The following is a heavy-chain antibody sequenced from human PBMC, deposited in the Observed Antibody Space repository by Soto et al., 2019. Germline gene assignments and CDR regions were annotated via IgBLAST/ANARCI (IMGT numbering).Heavy chain of an antibody. Sequence: GGSLRLSCAASGFSFSSYAMSWVRQAPGKGLEWVSAISGSGGSTYYADSVKGRFTISRDNSKNTLYLQMNSLRAEDTAVYYCAKEGGYYYDSSGPGAFDIWGQGTMVTVSS. V-gene: IGHV3-23*01. CDR3: AKEGGYYYDSSGPGAFDI. CDR2: ISGSGGST. CDR1: GFSFSSYA. J-gene: IGHJ3*02. D-gene: IGHD3-22*01.